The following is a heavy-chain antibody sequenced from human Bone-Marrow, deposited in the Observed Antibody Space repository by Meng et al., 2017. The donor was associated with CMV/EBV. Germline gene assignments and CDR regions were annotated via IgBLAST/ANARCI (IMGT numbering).Heavy chain of an antibody. CDR3: ARDRSEGGYNNHFDY. CDR1: GFTFSSYW. V-gene: IGHV3-48*04. CDR2: ISSSGSTI. J-gene: IGHJ4*02. Sequence: GESLKISCAASGFTFSSYWMSWVRQAPGKGLEWVSYISSSGSTIYYADSVKGRFTISRDNAKNSLYLQMNSLRAEDTAVYYCARDRSEGGYNNHFDYWGQGTLVTVSS. D-gene: IGHD5-24*01.